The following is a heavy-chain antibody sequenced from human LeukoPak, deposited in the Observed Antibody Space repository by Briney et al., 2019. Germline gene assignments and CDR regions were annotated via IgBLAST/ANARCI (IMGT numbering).Heavy chain of an antibody. CDR3: ARGEGYGEFQI. V-gene: IGHV4-39*07. Sequence: SETLSLTCTVSGGSISSSSYYWGWIRQPPGKGLEWIGSIYYSGSTYYNPSLKSRVTISVDTSKNQFSLKLSSVTAADTAVYYCARGEGYGEFQIWGQGTLVTVSS. J-gene: IGHJ4*02. CDR2: IYYSGST. CDR1: GGSISSSSYY. D-gene: IGHD3-10*01.